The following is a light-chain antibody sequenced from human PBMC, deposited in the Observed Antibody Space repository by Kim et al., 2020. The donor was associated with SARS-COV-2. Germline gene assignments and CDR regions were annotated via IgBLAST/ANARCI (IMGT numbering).Light chain of an antibody. CDR3: QHYVRSYPRYT. Sequence: EIVLTQSPDTLSLSPGERATLSCRASQSVTSTYLAWYQQKPGQAPRHLIYGASNRAAGIPDRFSGSGSATDFTLTISRLEPEDFALYYCQHYVRSYPRYTFGQGTKLEI. CDR1: QSVTSTY. J-gene: IGKJ2*01. CDR2: GAS. V-gene: IGKV3-20*01.